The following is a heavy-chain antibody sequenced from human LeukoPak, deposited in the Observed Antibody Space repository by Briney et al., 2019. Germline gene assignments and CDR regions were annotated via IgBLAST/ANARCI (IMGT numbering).Heavy chain of an antibody. CDR2: ISSTSSTI. Sequence: GGSLRLSCAASGFTFRSHGMNWVRQAPGKGLEWVSHISSTSSTINYAHSVRGRFTISRDNAKNSLYLQMNSLRDEDTAVYYCARDPRDYSDSNYWFDSWGQGTLVSVSS. CDR1: GFTFRSHG. J-gene: IGHJ5*01. V-gene: IGHV3-48*02. D-gene: IGHD4-11*01. CDR3: ARDPRDYSDSNYWFDS.